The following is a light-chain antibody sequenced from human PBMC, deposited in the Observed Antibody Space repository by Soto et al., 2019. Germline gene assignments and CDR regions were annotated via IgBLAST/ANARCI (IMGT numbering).Light chain of an antibody. V-gene: IGLV2-23*01. CDR2: EGS. CDR1: SSDVGCYNL. Sequence: QSVLTQPASVSGSPGQSITISCTGTSSDVGCYNLVSWYQQHPGKAPKLMIYEGSKRPSGVSNRFSGSKSGNTASLTISGLQAEDEADYYCCSYASSSTYVFGTGTKVTVL. CDR3: CSYASSSTYV. J-gene: IGLJ1*01.